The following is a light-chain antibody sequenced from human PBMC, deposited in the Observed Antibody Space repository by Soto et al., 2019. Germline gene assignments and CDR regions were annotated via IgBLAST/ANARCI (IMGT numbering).Light chain of an antibody. J-gene: IGKJ1*01. V-gene: IGKV3-15*01. Sequence: EIVMTQSPATLSVSPGERATLSCRASQSVSSNLAWYHQKPGQAPRLLIYGASTRATGIPARFSGSGSGTEFTLTISSLQSEDFAVYYCQQYNNWPSGTFGQGTKVEIK. CDR2: GAS. CDR1: QSVSSN. CDR3: QQYNNWPSGT.